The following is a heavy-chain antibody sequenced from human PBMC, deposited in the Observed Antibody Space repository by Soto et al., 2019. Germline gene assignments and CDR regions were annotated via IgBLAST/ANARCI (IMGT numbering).Heavy chain of an antibody. CDR2: INHSGST. J-gene: IGHJ6*02. CDR3: ASGGSGYFPYYYYYYGMDV. Sequence: SETLSLSCAVYGGSFSGYYWSCIRQPPGKGLDWIGEINHSGSTNYNPSLKSRVTISVDTYKNQFSLKLSSVTAADTAVYYCASGGSGYFPYYYYYYGMDVWGQGTTVT. CDR1: GGSFSGYY. D-gene: IGHD3-3*01. V-gene: IGHV4-34*01.